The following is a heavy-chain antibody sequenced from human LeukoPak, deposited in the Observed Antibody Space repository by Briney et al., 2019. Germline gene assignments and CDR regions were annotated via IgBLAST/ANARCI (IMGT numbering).Heavy chain of an antibody. D-gene: IGHD3-3*01. J-gene: IGHJ6*03. V-gene: IGHV4-59*08. Sequence: SQSLSLTCTVAAGSISSYYCSWIRQPPGKGLEWSVYIYYSGSTNYNPSLKSRVTISVDTSNKQFSLMLSSVTAADTAVYYCARHRRDDFWSGLHWYYMDVWGKGTTVAVSS. CDR3: ARHRRDDFWSGLHWYYMDV. CDR2: IYYSGST. CDR1: AGSISSYY.